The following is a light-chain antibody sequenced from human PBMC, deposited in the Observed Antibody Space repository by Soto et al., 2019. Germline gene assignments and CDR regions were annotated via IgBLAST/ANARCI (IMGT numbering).Light chain of an antibody. CDR2: GNN. CDR1: SSNIGAGYD. J-gene: IGLJ2*01. Sequence: QPVLTQPPSVSGAPGQRVTISCTGSSSNIGAGYDVHWYQQFPGTAPKLLIHGNNNRPSGVPDRFSGSKSGTSASLAITGLQAEDEADYYCQSYDSSLSGSGVFGGGTKLTVL. V-gene: IGLV1-40*01. CDR3: QSYDSSLSGSGV.